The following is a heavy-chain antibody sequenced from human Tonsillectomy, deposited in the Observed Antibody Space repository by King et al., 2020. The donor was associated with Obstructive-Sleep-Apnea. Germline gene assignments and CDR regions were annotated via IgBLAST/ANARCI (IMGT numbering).Heavy chain of an antibody. CDR2: ISSSSSTI. D-gene: IGHD2/OR15-2a*01. J-gene: IGHJ4*02. V-gene: IGHV3-48*04. CDR1: GFTFSSYS. Sequence: VQLVESGGGLVQPGGSLRLSCAASGFTFSSYSMNWVRQGPGKGLEWISYISSSSSTIYYADSVKGRLTISRDNAKNSLYLQMNSLRPEDTAVYYCARDGSTFNWGQGTLVTVSS. CDR3: ARDGSTFN.